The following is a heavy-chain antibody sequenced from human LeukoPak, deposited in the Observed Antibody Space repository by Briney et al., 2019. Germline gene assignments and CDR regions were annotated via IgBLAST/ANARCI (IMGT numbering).Heavy chain of an antibody. CDR2: INNDGSTA. CDR3: ARVDYYGSGSHPDAFDI. V-gene: IGHV3-74*01. CDR1: GFTFSSFW. Sequence: GGSLRLSCAASGFTFSSFWMHWVRQAPGKGLVWVSRINNDGSTASYADSVKGRVTISRDNAKNTLYLQMNSLRAEDTAVYYCARVDYYGSGSHPDAFDIWGQGTMVTVSS. J-gene: IGHJ3*02. D-gene: IGHD3-10*01.